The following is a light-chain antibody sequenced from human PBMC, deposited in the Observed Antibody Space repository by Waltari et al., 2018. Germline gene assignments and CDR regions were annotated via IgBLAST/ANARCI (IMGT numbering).Light chain of an antibody. J-gene: IGLJ1*01. CDR3: SSYTSSSTYV. CDR2: EVS. V-gene: IGLV2-14*01. Sequence: QSALTQPASVSGSPGQSITISCTGTSSDVGGSNSVSWYQQHPGKAPKLMIFEVSNRPSGVSNRFSGSKSGNTASLTISRLQAEDEADYYCSSYTSSSTYVFGTGTKITVL. CDR1: SSDVGGSNS.